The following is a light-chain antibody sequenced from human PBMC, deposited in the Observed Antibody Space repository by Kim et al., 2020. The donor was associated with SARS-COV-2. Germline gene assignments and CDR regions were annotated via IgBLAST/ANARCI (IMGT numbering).Light chain of an antibody. CDR1: SLRSYY. Sequence: ALGQTGRITCQGDSLRSYYASWYQQKAGQAPVLVIYGKNNRPSGIPDRFSGSSSGNTASLTITGAQAEDEADYYCNSRDSSGNHWVFGGGTQLTVL. J-gene: IGLJ3*02. CDR3: NSRDSSGNHWV. CDR2: GKN. V-gene: IGLV3-19*01.